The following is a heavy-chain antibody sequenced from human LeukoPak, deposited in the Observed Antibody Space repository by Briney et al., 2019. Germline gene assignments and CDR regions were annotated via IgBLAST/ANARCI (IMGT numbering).Heavy chain of an antibody. Sequence: SETLSLTCTVSGGSINSYYWSWIRQPPGKGLEWIGYIYYSGRTNYNPSLKSRVTISVNTSKNQFSLKLSSVTAADTAVYYCVRSKYGGPDYWGQGTLVTVSS. CDR2: IYYSGRT. D-gene: IGHD3-10*02. V-gene: IGHV4-59*01. J-gene: IGHJ4*02. CDR1: GGSINSYY. CDR3: VRSKYGGPDY.